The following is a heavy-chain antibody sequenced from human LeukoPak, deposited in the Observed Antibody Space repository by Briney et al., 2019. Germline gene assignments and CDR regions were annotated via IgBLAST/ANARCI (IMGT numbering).Heavy chain of an antibody. Sequence: GGSLRLSCAASGFTFSRYAMSWVRQAPGKGLEWVSGISDSSGSTYYADSVKGRFTISRDNSKNTLYLEMNSLRAEDTAVYYCAKGDYDFWSGPLDYWGQGTLVTVPS. D-gene: IGHD3-3*01. J-gene: IGHJ4*02. V-gene: IGHV3-23*01. CDR1: GFTFSRYA. CDR2: ISDSSGST. CDR3: AKGDYDFWSGPLDY.